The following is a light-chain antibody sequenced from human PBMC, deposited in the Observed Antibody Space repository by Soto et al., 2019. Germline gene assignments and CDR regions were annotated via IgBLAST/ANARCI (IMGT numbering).Light chain of an antibody. Sequence: DIQMTQSPSTLSASVGDRVTITCRASESISSFLIWYQQTPGKVPKVLIYGASSLQTGVPSRFSGSGSGTDFTLTIDSLQPEDFAIYYCQQSYSARWTFGQGTKVEIK. V-gene: IGKV1-39*01. CDR1: ESISSF. CDR2: GAS. CDR3: QQSYSARWT. J-gene: IGKJ1*01.